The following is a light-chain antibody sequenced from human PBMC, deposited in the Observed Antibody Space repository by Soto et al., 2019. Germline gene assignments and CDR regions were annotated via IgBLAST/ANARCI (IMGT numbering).Light chain of an antibody. J-gene: IGKJ1*01. CDR2: GAS. CDR1: QTVGSNY. V-gene: IGKV3-20*01. Sequence: EIVLTQSPGALSLSPGERATLSCRASQTVGSNYLGWYQQKPGQAPRLLIYGASNRATGIPVRFSGSGSGTDFTLTISRLEPEDFAVYYCQEYGSSRTFGHGTKVEIK. CDR3: QEYGSSRT.